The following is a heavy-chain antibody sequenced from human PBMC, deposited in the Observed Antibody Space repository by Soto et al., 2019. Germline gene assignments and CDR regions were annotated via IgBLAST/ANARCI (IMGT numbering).Heavy chain of an antibody. V-gene: IGHV4-34*01. D-gene: IGHD2-15*01. J-gene: IGHJ4*02. CDR2: INHSGST. CDR1: GGSFSGYY. CDR3: ARGRLGYCSGGSCLDLDY. Sequence: QVQLQQWGAGLLKPSETLSLTCAVYGGSFSGYYWSWIRQPPGKGLEWIGEINHSGSTNYNPSLKSRVTISVDTSKNQFSLKLSSVTAVDTAVYYCARGRLGYCSGGSCLDLDYWGQGTLVTVSS.